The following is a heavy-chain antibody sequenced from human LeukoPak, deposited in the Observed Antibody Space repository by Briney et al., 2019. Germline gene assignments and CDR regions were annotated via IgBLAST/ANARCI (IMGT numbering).Heavy chain of an antibody. J-gene: IGHJ4*02. Sequence: SVKVSCKATGYTFTGYYMHWVRQPPGQGPEWMGLINPNSGGTNYPQKFQGRVTMTRDTSISTAYMELSRLRSDDTAVYYCARGWSYYGSGSYYIDPHFDYWGQGTLVTVSS. CDR3: ARGWSYYGSGSYYIDPHFDY. CDR2: INPNSGGT. CDR1: GYTFTGYY. V-gene: IGHV1-2*02. D-gene: IGHD3-10*01.